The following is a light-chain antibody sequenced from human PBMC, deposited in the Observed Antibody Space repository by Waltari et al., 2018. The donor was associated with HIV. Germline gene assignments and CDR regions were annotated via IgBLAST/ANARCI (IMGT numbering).Light chain of an antibody. Sequence: SYELTQPPSVSVSPGQTASITCSGDKLGDKYACWYQQKPGQSHVLVIDQDSKRPSGIPERFSGSNSGNTATLTISGTQAMDEADYYCQAWASSTAVFGGGTKLTVL. V-gene: IGLV3-1*01. CDR1: KLGDKY. J-gene: IGLJ2*01. CDR2: QDS. CDR3: QAWASSTAV.